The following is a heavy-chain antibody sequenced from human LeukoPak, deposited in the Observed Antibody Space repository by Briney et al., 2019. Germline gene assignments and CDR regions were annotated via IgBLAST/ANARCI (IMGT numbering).Heavy chain of an antibody. D-gene: IGHD2-15*01. Sequence: GTSVKVSCKASGFTFTSSAMQWVRQARGQRLEWIGWIVVGSGNTNYAQKFQERVTITRDMSTSTAYMELSSLRSGDTAVYYCAADGVVVAATSSPHYYYYGMDVWGQGTTVTVSS. CDR2: IVVGSGNT. V-gene: IGHV1-58*02. CDR3: AADGVVVAATSSPHYYYYGMDV. CDR1: GFTFTSSA. J-gene: IGHJ6*02.